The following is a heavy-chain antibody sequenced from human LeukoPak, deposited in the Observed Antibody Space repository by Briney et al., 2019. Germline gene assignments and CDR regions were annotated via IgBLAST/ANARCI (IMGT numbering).Heavy chain of an antibody. CDR1: GFTFSSYA. CDR3: AKGRGVQLAGYLDS. V-gene: IGHV3-30*07. D-gene: IGHD3-16*02. Sequence: GGSLRLSCAASGFTFSSYAMHWVRQAPGKGLEWVAVISYDGSNKYYADSVKGRFTISRDNSKNTLYLQMNSLRAEDTALYYCAKGRGVQLAGYLDSSGQGTLVTVSA. CDR2: ISYDGSNK. J-gene: IGHJ4*02.